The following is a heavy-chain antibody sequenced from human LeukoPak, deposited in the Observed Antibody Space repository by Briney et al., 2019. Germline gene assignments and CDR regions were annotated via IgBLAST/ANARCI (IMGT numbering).Heavy chain of an antibody. V-gene: IGHV1-2*02. D-gene: IGHD5-12*01. CDR2: INPNSGGT. CDR1: GYTFTGYY. Sequence: GASVKVSCKASGYTFTGYYMHWVRQAPGQGLEWMGWINPNSGGTNYAQKFQGRVTMTRDTSISTAYMELSRLRSDDTAVYYCARSHGGTTIRNWFDPWGQGTLVTVSS. J-gene: IGHJ5*02. CDR3: ARSHGGTTIRNWFDP.